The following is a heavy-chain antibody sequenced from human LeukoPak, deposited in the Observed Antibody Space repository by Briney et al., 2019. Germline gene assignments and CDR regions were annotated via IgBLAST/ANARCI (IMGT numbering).Heavy chain of an antibody. CDR3: AKVAIVIPAAGSNLDY. J-gene: IGHJ4*02. CDR2: ISYDVSNK. CDR1: GLSFSTYV. V-gene: IGHV3-30*18. D-gene: IGHD2-2*01. Sequence: RGSLRLSCAASGLSFSTYVMHSVCQAPGKGLEWVAVISYDVSNKYYADSVKGRFTISRDNSKNTLYLQMNSLRAEDTAVYYCAKVAIVIPAAGSNLDYWGQGTLVTVSS.